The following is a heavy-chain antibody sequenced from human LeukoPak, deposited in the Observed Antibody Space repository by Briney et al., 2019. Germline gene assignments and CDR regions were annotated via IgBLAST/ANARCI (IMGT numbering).Heavy chain of an antibody. Sequence: PSETLSLTCAVYGGSFSGYYWSWIRQPPGKGLEWIGEINHSGSTNYNPSLKSRVTISVDTSKNQFSLKLSSVTAADTAVYYCARRPRRVLSGLDFWGQGTLATVSS. D-gene: IGHD6-25*01. V-gene: IGHV4-34*01. CDR3: ARRPRRVLSGLDF. J-gene: IGHJ4*02. CDR1: GGSFSGYY. CDR2: INHSGST.